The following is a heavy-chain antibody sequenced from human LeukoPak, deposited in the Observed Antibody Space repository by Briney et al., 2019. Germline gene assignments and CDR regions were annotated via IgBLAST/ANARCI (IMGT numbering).Heavy chain of an antibody. J-gene: IGHJ4*02. CDR1: GYSFTSYW. CDR2: IYPGGSDT. Sequence: GESLKISCKGSGYSFTSYWIGWVRQMPGKGLEWMGIIYPGGSDTRYSPSFQGQVTISADKSISTAYLQWSSLKASGTAMYYCASTNLLGYCSSTSCDFDYWGQGTLVTVSS. V-gene: IGHV5-51*01. D-gene: IGHD2-2*01. CDR3: ASTNLLGYCSSTSCDFDY.